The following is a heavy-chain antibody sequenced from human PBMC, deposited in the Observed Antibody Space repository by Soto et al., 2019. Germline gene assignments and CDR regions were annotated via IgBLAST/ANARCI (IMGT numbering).Heavy chain of an antibody. CDR1: GGSVSSGSYY. CDR2: IYYSGST. CDR3: ARLVLGLNRRVIWFDP. V-gene: IGHV4-61*01. Sequence: SETLSLTCTVSGGSVSSGSYYWSWIRQPPGKGLEWIGYIYYSGSTNYNPSLKSRVTISVDTSKNQFSLKLSSVTAADTAVYYCARLVLGLNRRVIWFDPWGQGTLVTVSS. D-gene: IGHD3-16*01. J-gene: IGHJ5*02.